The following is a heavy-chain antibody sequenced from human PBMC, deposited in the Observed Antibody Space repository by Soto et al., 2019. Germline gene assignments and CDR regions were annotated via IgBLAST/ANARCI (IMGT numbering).Heavy chain of an antibody. V-gene: IGHV1-18*01. CDR2: ISAYNGNT. CDR3: ARGHWAYDMGYWLDP. D-gene: IGHD3-22*01. Sequence: ASVKVSCKASGYTFTSYGISWVRQAPGQGLEWMGWISAYNGNTNYAQKLQGRVTMTTDTSTSTAYMELRRLRSDDTAVYYCARGHWAYDMGYWLDPWGQGTLVTVAS. CDR1: GYTFTSYG. J-gene: IGHJ5*02.